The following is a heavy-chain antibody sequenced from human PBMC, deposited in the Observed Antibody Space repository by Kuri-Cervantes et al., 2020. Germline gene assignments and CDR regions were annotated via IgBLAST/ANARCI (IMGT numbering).Heavy chain of an antibody. V-gene: IGHV1-18*01. CDR1: GYAFINHG. J-gene: IGHJ4*02. CDR3: AKVAQAYFDY. Sequence: ASVKVSCKASGYAFINHGITWVRQAPGQGLEWMGWISIYNGHTNYAQKFQDRVTMTTDTSTSTAYMELTSLISDDTAVYYCAKVAQAYFDYWGQGTLVTGSS. CDR2: ISIYNGHT.